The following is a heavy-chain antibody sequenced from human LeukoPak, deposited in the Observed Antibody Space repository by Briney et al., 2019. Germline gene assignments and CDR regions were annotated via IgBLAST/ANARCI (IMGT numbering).Heavy chain of an antibody. CDR3: ARSYDSSGDPGAFDI. V-gene: IGHV4-38-2*02. D-gene: IGHD3-22*01. J-gene: IGHJ3*02. Sequence: SETLSLTCTVSGYSISSGYYWGWIRQPPGKGLEWIGSIYHSGSTYYNPSLKSRVTISVDTSKNQFSLKLSSVAAADTAVYYCARSYDSSGDPGAFDIWGQGTMVTVSS. CDR2: IYHSGST. CDR1: GYSISSGYY.